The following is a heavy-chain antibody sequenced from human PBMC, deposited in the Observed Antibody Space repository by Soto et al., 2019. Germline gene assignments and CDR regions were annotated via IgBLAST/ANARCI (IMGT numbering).Heavy chain of an antibody. V-gene: IGHV5-51*01. CDR1: VYTFTNYW. J-gene: IGHJ6*02. CDR2: IYPGDSDT. Sequence: GESLKISCRGSVYTFTNYWIGWVRQMPGKGLEWMGIIYPGDSDTKYNPSFQGQVTISADKSITTTYLQWSSLKASDTAIYYCEVSIFYYGIDVWGQGTTVPVYS. CDR3: EVSIFYYGIDV.